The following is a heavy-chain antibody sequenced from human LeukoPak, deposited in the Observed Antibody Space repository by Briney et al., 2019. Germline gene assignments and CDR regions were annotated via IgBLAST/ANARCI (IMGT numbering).Heavy chain of an antibody. CDR1: GFSFSTSA. D-gene: IGHD5-24*01. V-gene: IGHV3-23*01. J-gene: IGHJ4*02. CDR2: ISTNGGRT. Sequence: GGSLRLSCAASGFSFSTSAMTWVRQAPGKGLEWVPSISTNGGRTYYADSVKGRFTISRDNSKNTRYLQMNSLRAEDTAVYYCVKDFFGTVEMATASVRSYWGQGTLVTVSS. CDR3: VKDFFGTVEMATASVRSY.